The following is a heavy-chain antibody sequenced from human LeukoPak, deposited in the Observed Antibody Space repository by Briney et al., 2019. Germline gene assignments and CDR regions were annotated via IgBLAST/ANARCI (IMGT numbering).Heavy chain of an antibody. Sequence: PSETLSLTCAVYGGSFSGYYWSWIRQPPGKGLEWIGEINHSGSTNYNPSLKSRVTISVDTSKNQFSLKLSSVTAADTAVYYCARGHSSGYLYYFDYWGQGTLVTVSS. CDR3: ARGHSSGYLYYFDY. D-gene: IGHD3-22*01. CDR2: INHSGST. V-gene: IGHV4-34*01. J-gene: IGHJ4*02. CDR1: GGSFSGYY.